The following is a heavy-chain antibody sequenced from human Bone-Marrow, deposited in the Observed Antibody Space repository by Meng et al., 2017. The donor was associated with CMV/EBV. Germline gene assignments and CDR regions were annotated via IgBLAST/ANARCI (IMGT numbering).Heavy chain of an antibody. J-gene: IGHJ6*02. CDR1: GYTFSSYD. CDR3: ARDGSRYCSSTSCAGGHYYYYGMDV. CDR2: INPNSGGT. V-gene: IGHV1-2*02. D-gene: IGHD2-2*01. Sequence: ASVKVSCKASGYTFSSYDINWVRQATGQGLEWMGWINPNSGGTNYAQKFQGRVTMTRDTSISTAYMELSRLRSDDTAVYYCARDGSRYCSSTSCAGGHYYYYGMDVWGQGTTVTVSS.